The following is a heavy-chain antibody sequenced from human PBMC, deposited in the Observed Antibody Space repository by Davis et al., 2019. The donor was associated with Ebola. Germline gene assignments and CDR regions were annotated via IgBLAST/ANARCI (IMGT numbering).Heavy chain of an antibody. CDR2: IDPSDSYT. D-gene: IGHD3-22*01. CDR3: ASGGYYDSSGYYFPFDY. J-gene: IGHJ4*02. V-gene: IGHV5-10-1*01. CDR1: GYSFTSYW. Sequence: GESLKISCKGSGYSFTSYWISWVRQMPGKGLEWMGRIDPSDSYTNYSPSFQGHVTISADKSISTAYLQWSSLKASDTAMYYCASGGYYDSSGYYFPFDYWGQGTLDTVSS.